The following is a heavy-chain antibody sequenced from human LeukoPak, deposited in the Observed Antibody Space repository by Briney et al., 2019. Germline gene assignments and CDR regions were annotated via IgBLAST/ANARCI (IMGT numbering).Heavy chain of an antibody. V-gene: IGHV4-61*02. CDR3: ARDRGYSYGYFDY. CDR2: IYTSGST. CDR1: GGSISSGSYY. D-gene: IGHD5-18*01. J-gene: IGHJ4*02. Sequence: PSETLPLTCTVSGGSISSGSYYWSWIRQPAGKGLEWIGRIYTSGSTNYNPSLKSRVTISVDTSKNQFSLKLSSVTAADTAVYYCARDRGYSYGYFDYWGQGTLVTVSS.